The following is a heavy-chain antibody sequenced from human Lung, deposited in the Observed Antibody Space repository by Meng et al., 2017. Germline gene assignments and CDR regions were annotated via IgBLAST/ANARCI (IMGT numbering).Heavy chain of an antibody. CDR2: ISDGGNT. D-gene: IGHD6-13*01. CDR3: ARVKYSSSWYLDF. Sequence: LQLAEWGPGLVKPSETLSLTCTVSGGSISSSSYYWGWIRQPPGKGLEWIGSISDGGNTYYNPSLQSRVSISVDTSKNQFSLKLRSVTAADTAVYYCARVKYSSSWYLDFWGQGALVTVPQ. CDR1: GGSISSSSYY. V-gene: IGHV4-39*07. J-gene: IGHJ4*02.